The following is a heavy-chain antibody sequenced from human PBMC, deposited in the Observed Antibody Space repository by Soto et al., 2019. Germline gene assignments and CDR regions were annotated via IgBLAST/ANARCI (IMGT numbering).Heavy chain of an antibody. CDR2: IANVGDT. V-gene: IGHV3-13*01. CDR3: ARDRRYWCLFLPDWPDP. Sequence: GGSLRLSCAASGFSFNNYDMHWVRQDTGKGLEWVSGIANVGDTYYPGSVKGRFTISRENAKNSLYLQMNSLRAEDTAVYFCARDRRYWCLFLPDWPDPWGQGTLVTVSS. J-gene: IGHJ5*02. D-gene: IGHD3-16*01. CDR1: GFSFNNYD.